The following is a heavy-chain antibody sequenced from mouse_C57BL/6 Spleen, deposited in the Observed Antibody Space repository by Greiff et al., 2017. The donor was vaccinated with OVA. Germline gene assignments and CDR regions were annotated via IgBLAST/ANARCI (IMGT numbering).Heavy chain of an antibody. CDR2: IYPSDSET. D-gene: IGHD1-1*01. J-gene: IGHJ3*01. CDR1: GYTFTSYW. Sequence: QVQLQQPGAELVRPGSSVKLSCKASGYTFTSYWMDWVKQRPGQGLEWIGNIYPSDSETHYNQKFKDKATLTVDKSSSTAYMQLSSLTSEDSAVYYCARGGGLLRAWFAYWGQGTLVTVSA. CDR3: ARGGGLLRAWFAY. V-gene: IGHV1-61*01.